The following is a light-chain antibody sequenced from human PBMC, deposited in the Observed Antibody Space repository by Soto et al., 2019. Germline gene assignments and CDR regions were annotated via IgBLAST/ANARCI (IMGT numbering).Light chain of an antibody. CDR1: QSMSSN. CDR3: QQYNNWPFT. J-gene: IGKJ3*01. Sequence: EIVMTQSPATLSVSPGERATLSCRASQSMSSNLAWYQQKPGQAPRLLIYGASTRATGIPATFSGSGSGTEFTLTLSSLQSEDFAVYYCQQYNNWPFTFGPGTKVDIK. CDR2: GAS. V-gene: IGKV3-15*01.